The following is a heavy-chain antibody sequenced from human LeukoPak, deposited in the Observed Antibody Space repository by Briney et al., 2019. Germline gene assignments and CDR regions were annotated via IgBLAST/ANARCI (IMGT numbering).Heavy chain of an antibody. CDR3: ARVAEAAAFDY. D-gene: IGHD6-13*01. V-gene: IGHV3-21*01. Sequence: GGSLRLSCAASGFTFSSYSMNWVRQAPGKGLEWVSSISSSSYIYYADSVKGRFTISRDNAKNSLYLQMNSLRVEDTAVYYCARVAEAAAFDYWGQGTLVTVSS. J-gene: IGHJ4*02. CDR1: GFTFSSYS. CDR2: ISSSSYI.